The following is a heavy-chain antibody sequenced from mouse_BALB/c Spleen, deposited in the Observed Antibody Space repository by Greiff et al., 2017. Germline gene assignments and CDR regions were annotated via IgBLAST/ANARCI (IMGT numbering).Heavy chain of an antibody. J-gene: IGHJ2*01. V-gene: IGHV1-18*01. CDR1: GYSFTGYT. Sequence: EVQLVESGPELVKPGASMKISCKASGYSFTGYTMNWVKQSHGKNLEWIGLINPYNGGTSYNQKFKGKATLTVDKSYSTAYMELLSLTSEDSAVYYCARGVDGNYMYYFDYWGQGTTLTVSS. CDR2: INPYNGGT. CDR3: ARGVDGNYMYYFDY. D-gene: IGHD2-1*01.